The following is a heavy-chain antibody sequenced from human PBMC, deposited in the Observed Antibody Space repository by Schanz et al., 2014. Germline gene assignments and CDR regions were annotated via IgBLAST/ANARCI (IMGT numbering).Heavy chain of an antibody. CDR3: VSQTGSPNY. CDR2: ISGSGTTT. J-gene: IGHJ4*02. V-gene: IGHV3-23*01. Sequence: EAQLLDSGGGLAQPGGSLRLSCAASGFTFNIYAMSWVRQAPGKGLEWVAGISGSGTTTYYAASVKGRFTISRDNSKNTVYIQMNSLRVEDTAVYFCVSQTGSPNYWGQGTLVTVSS. D-gene: IGHD6-13*01. CDR1: GFTFNIYA.